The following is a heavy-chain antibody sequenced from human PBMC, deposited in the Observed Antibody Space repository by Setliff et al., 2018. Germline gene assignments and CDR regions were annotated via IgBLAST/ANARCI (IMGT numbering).Heavy chain of an antibody. CDR2: ISPVYGIA. J-gene: IGHJ4*02. V-gene: IGHV1-18*01. D-gene: IGHD3-22*01. Sequence: ASVKVSCKTSGYAFITFGMSWVRQAPGQGLEWMGWISPVYGIANYARKFQGRVTMTADTSMTTAYLELTSLRYDDTAVYYCVRGPGPSVVVAIPFDHWGQGSLVTVSS. CDR3: VRGPGPSVVVAIPFDH. CDR1: GYAFITFG.